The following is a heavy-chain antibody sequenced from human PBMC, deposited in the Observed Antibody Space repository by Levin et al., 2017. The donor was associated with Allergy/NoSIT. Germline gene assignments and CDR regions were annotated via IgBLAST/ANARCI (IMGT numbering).Heavy chain of an antibody. CDR3: VREGHTVTGTTTGLDF. J-gene: IGHJ4*02. CDR2: ITSSSGYT. CDR1: GFTVSDYY. D-gene: IGHD1-1*01. V-gene: IGHV3-11*05. Sequence: KAGGSLRLSCAASGFTVSDYYMNWIRQAPGKGLEWVSYITSSSGYTKYADSLKGRFTISRDNAKNSLYLQMNSLRAEDTAIYYCVREGHTVTGTTTGLDFWGQGTLVTVSS.